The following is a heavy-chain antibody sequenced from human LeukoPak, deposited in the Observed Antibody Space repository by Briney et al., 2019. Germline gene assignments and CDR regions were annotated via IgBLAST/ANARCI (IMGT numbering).Heavy chain of an antibody. V-gene: IGHV3-64*01. CDR3: AREVLVHTDRGAFDI. Sequence: PGGSLRLSCAASGFTFSGYAMNWVRQAPGKGLEYVSAISSNGGSTYYANSVKGRFTISRDNSKNTLYLQMGSLRAEDMAVYYCAREVLVHTDRGAFDIWGQGTMVTVSS. J-gene: IGHJ3*02. CDR1: GFTFSGYA. CDR2: ISSNGGST. D-gene: IGHD3-10*01.